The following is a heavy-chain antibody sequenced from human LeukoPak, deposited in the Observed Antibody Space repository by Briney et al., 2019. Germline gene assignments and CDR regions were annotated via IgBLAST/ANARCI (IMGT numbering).Heavy chain of an antibody. D-gene: IGHD3-9*01. Sequence: GGSLRLSCAASGFTFDDYAMPWVRQAPGKGLEWVSGISWNSGSIGYADSVKGRFTISRDNAKNSLYLQMNSLRAEDTALYYCAKDSVDILTGPDYWGQGTLVTVSS. CDR1: GFTFDDYA. V-gene: IGHV3-9*01. J-gene: IGHJ4*02. CDR2: ISWNSGSI. CDR3: AKDSVDILTGPDY.